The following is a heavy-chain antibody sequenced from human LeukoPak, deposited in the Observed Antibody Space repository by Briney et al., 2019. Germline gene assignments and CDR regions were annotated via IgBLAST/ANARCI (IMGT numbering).Heavy chain of an antibody. Sequence: SETLSLTCTVSGGSTGSSNFYWGWIRQPPGKGLEWIGTISYSGSTFYSPSLKSRITISVDTSKNQFSLKLNSVTAADTAVYYCARARMAFDYWGQGTLVTVSS. V-gene: IGHV4-39*01. CDR1: GGSTGSSNFY. CDR2: ISYSGST. J-gene: IGHJ4*02. D-gene: IGHD2-8*01. CDR3: ARARMAFDY.